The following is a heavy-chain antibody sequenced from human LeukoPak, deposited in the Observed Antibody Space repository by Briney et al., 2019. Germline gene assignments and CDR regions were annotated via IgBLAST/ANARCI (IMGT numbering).Heavy chain of an antibody. D-gene: IGHD6-13*01. CDR1: GFTFSDYY. CDR2: INHSGST. CDR3: ARGLKKIAGYSNHDY. Sequence: GSLRLSCAASGFTFSDYYMSWIRQPPGKGLEWIGEINHSGSTNYNPSLKSRVTISVDTSKNQFSLKLSSVTAADTAVYYCARGLKKIAGYSNHDYWGQGTLVTVSS. J-gene: IGHJ4*02. V-gene: IGHV4-34*01.